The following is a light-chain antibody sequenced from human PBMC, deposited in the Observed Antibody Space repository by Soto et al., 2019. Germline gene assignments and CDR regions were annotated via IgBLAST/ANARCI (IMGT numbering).Light chain of an antibody. CDR3: QYTDSFPLIT. CDR2: AGS. V-gene: IGKV1-39*02. CDR1: QSISRD. J-gene: IGKJ5*01. Sequence: DIQMTQSPFSLSASVGDRVTITCRASQSISRDLNWYQQKPGKAPKRLIYAGSSLHSGVPSRFSGSGSGTEFTFTITSLQPEDFATYYCQYTDSFPLITFGQGTRLEIK.